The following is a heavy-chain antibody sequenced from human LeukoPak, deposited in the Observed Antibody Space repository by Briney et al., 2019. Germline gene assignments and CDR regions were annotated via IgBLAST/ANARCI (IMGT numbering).Heavy chain of an antibody. V-gene: IGHV1-69*02. CDR1: GGTFSSYT. J-gene: IGHJ6*03. CDR2: IIPILGIA. Sequence: SVKVSCKASGGTFSSYTISWVRQAPGQGLEWMGRIIPILGIANYAQKFQGRVTITADKSTSTAYMELSSLRSEDTAVYYCARGLWSGYYRYYYYMDVWGKGTAVTVSS. D-gene: IGHD3-3*01. CDR3: ARGLWSGYYRYYYYMDV.